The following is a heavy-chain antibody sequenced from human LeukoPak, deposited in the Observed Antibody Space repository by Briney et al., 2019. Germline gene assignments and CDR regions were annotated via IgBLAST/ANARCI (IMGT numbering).Heavy chain of an antibody. D-gene: IGHD3-10*01. J-gene: IGHJ4*02. CDR3: ASPPQVWFGN. CDR1: GFTFSSYS. Sequence: GGSLRLSCAASGFTFSSYSMNWVRRAPGKGLEWVSSISSSSSYIYYADSVKGRFTISRDNAKNSLYLQMNSLRAEDTAVYYCASPPQVWFGNWGQGTLVTVSS. CDR2: ISSSSSYI. V-gene: IGHV3-21*01.